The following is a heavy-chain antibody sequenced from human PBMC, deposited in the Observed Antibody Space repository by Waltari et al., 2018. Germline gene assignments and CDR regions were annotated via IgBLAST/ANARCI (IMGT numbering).Heavy chain of an antibody. Sequence: QVQLQESGPGLVKPSETLSLTCAVSGYSISSGYYWGWIRQPPGKGLEWIGSIYHSGSTYYNPSLKSRVTISVDTSKNQFSLKLSSVTAADTAVYYCARQGVEGELSLYFDYWGQGTLVTVSS. V-gene: IGHV4-38-2*01. J-gene: IGHJ4*02. CDR2: IYHSGST. CDR1: GYSISSGYY. CDR3: ARQGVEGELSLYFDY. D-gene: IGHD3-16*02.